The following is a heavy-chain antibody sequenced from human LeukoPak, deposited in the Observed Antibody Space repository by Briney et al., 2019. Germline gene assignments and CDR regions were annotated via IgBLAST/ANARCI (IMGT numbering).Heavy chain of an antibody. CDR2: IYHSGST. CDR1: GGSISSSNW. CDR3: ARRRRYYYDSSGPNPFFDY. D-gene: IGHD3-22*01. J-gene: IGHJ4*02. Sequence: SGTLSLTCAVSGGSISSSNWWSWVRQPPGKGLEWIGEIYHSGSTNYNPSLKSRVTMSVDTSKNQFSLKLSSVTAADTAVYYCARRRRYYYDSSGPNPFFDYWGQGTLVTVSS. V-gene: IGHV4-4*02.